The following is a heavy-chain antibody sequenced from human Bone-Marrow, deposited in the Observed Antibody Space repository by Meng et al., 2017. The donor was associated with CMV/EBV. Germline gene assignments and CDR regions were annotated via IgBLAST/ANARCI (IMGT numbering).Heavy chain of an antibody. Sequence: SETLSLTCTVSGGSISSSSYYWGWIRQPPGKGLEWIGSIYYSGTTYYNPSLKSRVTSRVTISLDTSNNQFSLRLTSVTAADTAVYYCARVIVHIPAAIPSDNWFDPWGQGTLVTVSS. CDR1: GGSISSSSYY. V-gene: IGHV4-39*07. D-gene: IGHD2-2*01. J-gene: IGHJ5*02. CDR3: ARVIVHIPAAIPSDNWFDP. CDR2: IYYSGTT.